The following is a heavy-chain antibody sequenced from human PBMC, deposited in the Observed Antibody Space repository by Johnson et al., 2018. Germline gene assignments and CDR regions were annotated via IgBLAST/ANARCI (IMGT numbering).Heavy chain of an antibody. D-gene: IGHD6-6*01. J-gene: IGHJ6*03. CDR1: GFTFSNYA. CDR3: ARGGYRSSLSYYYYDMDV. Sequence: EVQLVESGGGLVQPGGSLRLSCAASGFTFSNYAMHWVRQAPGKGLEYVSAISTNGGSTYYANSVKGRFTISRDNSKNTLDLQLGSLRVEDRDVYYCARGGYRSSLSYYYYDMDVWGKGTTVTVSS. CDR2: ISTNGGST. V-gene: IGHV3-64*01.